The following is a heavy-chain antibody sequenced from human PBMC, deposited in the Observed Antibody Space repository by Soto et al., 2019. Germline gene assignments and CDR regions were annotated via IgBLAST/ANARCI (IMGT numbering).Heavy chain of an antibody. Sequence: GGSLRLSCAASGFTFDDYAMHWVRQAPGKGLEWVSGISWNSGSIGYADSVKGRFTISRDNAKNSLYLQMTSLRASDTALYYCTQPGKVAGTVTWGFDVWGQGTLVTVSS. V-gene: IGHV3-9*01. CDR3: TQPGKVAGTVTWGFDV. CDR2: ISWNSGSI. D-gene: IGHD3-16*01. CDR1: GFTFDDYA. J-gene: IGHJ3*01.